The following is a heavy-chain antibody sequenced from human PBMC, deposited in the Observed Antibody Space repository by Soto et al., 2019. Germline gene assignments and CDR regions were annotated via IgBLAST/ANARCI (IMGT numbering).Heavy chain of an antibody. CDR2: IYSGGST. D-gene: IGHD3-10*01. CDR1: GFTVSSNY. V-gene: IGHV3-66*01. CDR3: ARTDTMVRGVQDY. Sequence: GGSLRLSCAASGFTVSSNYMSWVRQAPGKGLEWVSVIYSGGSTYYADSMKGRFTISRDNSKNTLYLQMNCLRAEDTAVYYCARTDTMVRGVQDYWGQGT. J-gene: IGHJ4*02.